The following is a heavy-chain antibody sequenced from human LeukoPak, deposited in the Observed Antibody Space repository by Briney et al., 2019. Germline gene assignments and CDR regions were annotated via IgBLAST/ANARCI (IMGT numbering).Heavy chain of an antibody. CDR2: IKQDESEK. CDR1: GFTFSNYW. J-gene: IGHJ4*02. D-gene: IGHD3-10*01. CDR3: ARDRAGSY. V-gene: IGHV3-7*01. Sequence: GGSLRLSCAASGFTFSNYWMSWVRQAPGKGLEWVANIKQDESEKYHVDSVKGRFTISRDNAKNSLYLQMNSPRAEDTAVYYCARDRAGSYWGQGTLVTVSS.